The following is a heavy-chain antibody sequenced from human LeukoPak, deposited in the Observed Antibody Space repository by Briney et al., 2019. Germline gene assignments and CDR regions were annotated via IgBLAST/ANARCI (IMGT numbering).Heavy chain of an antibody. D-gene: IGHD3-10*01. CDR3: ARDDYRGVTNFDP. CDR2: ISYTGHT. Sequence: SETLSLTCTVSGGSISPYLWSWLRQPPGKGLEWIGYISYTGHTNYNPSLKRRVTISIDTSNNHFSLQLTSVTAADTAVSFCARDDYRGVTNFDPWGQGTLVTVSS. CDR1: GGSISPYL. V-gene: IGHV4-59*01. J-gene: IGHJ5*02.